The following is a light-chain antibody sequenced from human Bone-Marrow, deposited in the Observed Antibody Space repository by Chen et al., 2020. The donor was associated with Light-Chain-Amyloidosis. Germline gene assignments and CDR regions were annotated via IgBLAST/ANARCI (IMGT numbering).Light chain of an antibody. CDR1: SSNIGAGYD. Sequence: QSVLTQPPSVSGAPGQRVTISCTGSSSNIGAGYDVQWYQQLPGTAPKLLIYGNSNRPSGVPDRFSGSKSGTAASLAITGLQAEDEADYDCQSYDSSLSGSVVFGGGTKLTVL. J-gene: IGLJ2*01. CDR3: QSYDSSLSGSVV. V-gene: IGLV1-40*01. CDR2: GNS.